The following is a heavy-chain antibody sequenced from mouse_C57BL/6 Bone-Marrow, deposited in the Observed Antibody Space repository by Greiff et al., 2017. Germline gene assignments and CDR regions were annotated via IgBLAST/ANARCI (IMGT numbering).Heavy chain of an antibody. CDR3: AREGLFITTVVATPYAMDY. V-gene: IGHV1-52*01. J-gene: IGHJ4*01. D-gene: IGHD1-1*01. Sequence: VQLQQPGAELVRPGSSVKLSCKASGYTFTSYWMHWVKQRPIQGLEWIGNIDPSDSETHYNQKFKDKAKLTVDKSSSTAYMQLSSLTSEDSAVYYCAREGLFITTVVATPYAMDYWGQGTSVTVSS. CDR1: GYTFTSYW. CDR2: IDPSDSET.